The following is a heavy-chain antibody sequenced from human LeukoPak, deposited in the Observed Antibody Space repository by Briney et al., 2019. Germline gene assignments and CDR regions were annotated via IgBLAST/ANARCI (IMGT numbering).Heavy chain of an antibody. CDR2: IYRTGST. J-gene: IGHJ4*02. CDR1: GYSINSGYY. CDR3: ARGTLMWFGAKMEYYFDS. D-gene: IGHD3-10*01. Sequence: SETLSLTCTVSGYSINSGYYWVWIRQPPGKGLEWIGSIYRTGSTNYNPSLKSRVTISLDMSKNQFSLSLKSVTAADTAMYYCARGTLMWFGAKMEYYFDSWGQGTPLTVSS. V-gene: IGHV4-38-2*02.